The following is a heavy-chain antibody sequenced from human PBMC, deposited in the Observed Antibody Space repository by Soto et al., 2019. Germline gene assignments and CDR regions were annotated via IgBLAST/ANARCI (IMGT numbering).Heavy chain of an antibody. CDR3: ARDPPPPDY. CDR2: ISAYNGNT. J-gene: IGHJ4*02. CDR1: GYTFASYA. Sequence: QVQLVQSGAEVKKPGASVKVSCKASGYTFASYAISWMRQAPGQGLEWMGWISAYNGNTNYAQKLQGRVTMTTDTSTSTAYLELRGLRSDDTSVSYCARDPPPPDYWGQGTLVTVSS. V-gene: IGHV1-18*01.